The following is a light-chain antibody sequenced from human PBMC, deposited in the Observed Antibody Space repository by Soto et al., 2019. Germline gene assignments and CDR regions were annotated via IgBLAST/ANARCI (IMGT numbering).Light chain of an antibody. CDR2: DAS. Sequence: IQMTQSPSTLSAPVGDRVTITCQASQTISTLLAWFQHKPGKAPNLLIYDASNLESGVPSRFSGSGSGTEFSLTISSLPSDDSATYFGQQYSHLVTFGQGTKLEIK. J-gene: IGKJ2*01. CDR1: QTISTL. CDR3: QQYSHLVT. V-gene: IGKV1-5*01.